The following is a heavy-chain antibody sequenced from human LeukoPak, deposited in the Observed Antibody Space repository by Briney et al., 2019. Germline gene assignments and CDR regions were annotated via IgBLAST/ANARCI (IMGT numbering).Heavy chain of an antibody. V-gene: IGHV3-30*18. CDR3: AKDGITGTWDYMDV. D-gene: IGHD1-20*01. CDR2: ISYDGSKK. Sequence: GGSLRLSCAASGFTFSTYGMHWVRQAPGKGLEWVAIISYDGSKKYHADSVKGRFTISRDNSKNSLYLQMNSLRAEDTALYYCAKDGITGTWDYMDVWGKGTTVTVSS. CDR1: GFTFSTYG. J-gene: IGHJ6*03.